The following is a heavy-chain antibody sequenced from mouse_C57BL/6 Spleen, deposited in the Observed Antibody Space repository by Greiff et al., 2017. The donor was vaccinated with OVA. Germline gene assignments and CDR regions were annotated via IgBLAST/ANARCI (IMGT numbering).Heavy chain of an antibody. CDR3: SSSTGGAY. Sequence: VQLQQSGAELVRPGASVTLSCKASGYTFTDYEMHWVKQTPVHGLEWIGAIDPETGGTAYNQKFKGKAILTADKSSSTAYMELRSLTSEDSAVYYCSSSTGGAYWGQGTLVTVSA. D-gene: IGHD4-1*01. CDR1: GYTFTDYE. J-gene: IGHJ3*01. CDR2: IDPETGGT. V-gene: IGHV1-15*01.